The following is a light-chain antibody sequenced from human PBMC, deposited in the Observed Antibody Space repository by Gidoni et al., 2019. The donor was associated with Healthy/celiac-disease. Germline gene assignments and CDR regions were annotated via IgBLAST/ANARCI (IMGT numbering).Light chain of an antibody. CDR3: QQYNTWPPWT. CDR2: GAS. J-gene: IGKJ1*01. Sequence: EIVMTQSPATLSVSPGDRATLSCRASQSVSSNLAWYQQKPGQAPRLLIYGASTRATGIPARFSGSGSGTEFPLTISSLQSEDFAVYYCQQYNTWPPWTFGQGTKVEIK. V-gene: IGKV3-15*01. CDR1: QSVSSN.